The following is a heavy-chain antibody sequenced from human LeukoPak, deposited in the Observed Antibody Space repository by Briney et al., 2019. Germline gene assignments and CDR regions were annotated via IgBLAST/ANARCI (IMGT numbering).Heavy chain of an antibody. CDR2: IYTSGST. CDR3: ARVSSGIPLDAFDI. V-gene: IGHV4-4*07. Sequence: SETLSLTCTVSGGSISSYYWSWIRQPAGNGLEWIGRIYTSGSTNYNPSLKSRVTISVDTSKNQFSLKLSSVTAADTAVYYCARVSSGIPLDAFDIWGQGTMVTVSS. CDR1: GGSISSYY. D-gene: IGHD6-19*01. J-gene: IGHJ3*02.